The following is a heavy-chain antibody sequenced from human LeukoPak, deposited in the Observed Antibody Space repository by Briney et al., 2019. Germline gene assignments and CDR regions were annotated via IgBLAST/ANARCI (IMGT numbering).Heavy chain of an antibody. CDR2: ISSNGGST. J-gene: IGHJ4*02. CDR3: ARDGEDGHSFDY. CDR1: GFTFSSYE. V-gene: IGHV3-64*01. Sequence: GGSLRLSCAASGFTFSSYEMNWVRQAPGKGLEYVSAISSNGGSTYYANSVKGRFTISRDNSKNTLYLQMGSLRAEEMAVYYCARDGEDGHSFDYWGQGTLVTVSS. D-gene: IGHD5-24*01.